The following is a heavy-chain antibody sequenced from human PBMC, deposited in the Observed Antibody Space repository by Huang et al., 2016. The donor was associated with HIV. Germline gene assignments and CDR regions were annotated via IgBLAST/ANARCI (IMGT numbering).Heavy chain of an antibody. D-gene: IGHD2-2*01. CDR2: VSAYNGVT. CDR3: ARDSPLLGVVIVVVPTAPNAFDI. J-gene: IGHJ3*02. CDR1: GYTFTSYG. Sequence: QVQLVQSGVEVKKPGASVKVSCKASGYTFTSYGISWVRQAPGQGLEGMGWVSAYNGVTNAAQNVQGRVTMTTDTSTSTAYMELRSLRSDDTAVYYCARDSPLLGVVIVVVPTAPNAFDIWGQGTMVTVSS. V-gene: IGHV1-18*01.